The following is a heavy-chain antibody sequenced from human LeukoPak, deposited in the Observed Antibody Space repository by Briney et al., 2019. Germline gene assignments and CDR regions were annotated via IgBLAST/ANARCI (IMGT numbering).Heavy chain of an antibody. D-gene: IGHD3-10*01. CDR3: ARDGLNYYGSGSFSPYYYYGMDV. V-gene: IGHV3-21*01. CDR1: GFTFSSCS. CDR2: ISSSSDYI. Sequence: PGGSLRLSCAASGFTFSSCSMNWVRQAPGKGLEWVSSISSSSDYIYYADSVKGRFTISRDNAKNSLFLQMDSLRAEDTAVYYCARDGLNYYGSGSFSPYYYYGMDVWGQGTTVTVSS. J-gene: IGHJ6*02.